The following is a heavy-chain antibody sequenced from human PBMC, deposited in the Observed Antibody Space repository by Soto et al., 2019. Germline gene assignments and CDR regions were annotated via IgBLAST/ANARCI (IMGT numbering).Heavy chain of an antibody. CDR1: GGSTTSDY. CDR3: VRDLNGSGGY. J-gene: IGHJ4*02. Sequence: PSETLSLTCTVSGGSTTSDYWSWIRQPPRNRLEWLGYIFHSLGAKYTPSLGSRVTFSLDTSKNQLSLSLRSVTAADTAIYFCVRDLNGSGGYWGRGSLVAASS. V-gene: IGHV4-59*01. D-gene: IGHD3-10*01. CDR2: IFHSLGA.